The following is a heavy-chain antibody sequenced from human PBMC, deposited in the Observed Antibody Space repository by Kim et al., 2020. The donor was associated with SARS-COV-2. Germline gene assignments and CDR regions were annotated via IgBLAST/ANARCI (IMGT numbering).Heavy chain of an antibody. CDR1: GGSISSSSYY. J-gene: IGHJ5*02. CDR2: IYYSGST. CDR3: ARPWGWFGVGVGRFDP. Sequence: SETLSLTCTVSGGSISSSSYYWGWIRQPPGKGLEWIGSIYYSGSTYYNPSLKSRVTISVDTSKNQFSLKLSSVIAADTAVYYCARPWGWFGVGVGRFDPWGQGTLVTVSS. D-gene: IGHD3-10*01. V-gene: IGHV4-39*01.